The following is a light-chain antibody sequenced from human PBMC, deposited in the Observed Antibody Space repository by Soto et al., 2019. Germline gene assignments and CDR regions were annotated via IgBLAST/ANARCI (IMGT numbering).Light chain of an antibody. V-gene: IGKV1-27*01. CDR1: QGINNH. CDR3: QKYNGAPLT. Sequence: DIQMTQSPSSLSASVGDRVTITCRASQGINNHLAWYQQKPGKVPKLLIYAASTLQSGVPSRFSGSGSGTDFTLTITSLQPEDYATYYWQKYNGAPLTFGQGTKVEFK. CDR2: AAS. J-gene: IGKJ1*01.